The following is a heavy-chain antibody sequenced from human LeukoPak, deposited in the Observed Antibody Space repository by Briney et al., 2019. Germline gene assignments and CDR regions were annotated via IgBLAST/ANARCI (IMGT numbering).Heavy chain of an antibody. Sequence: GGSLRLSCAASGFTFSTYWMSWVRQAPGKGPEWVANIKQDGSEKYYLDSVKGRFTISRDNAKNSLYLQMNSLRAEDTAVYFCTREAAAGIDYWGQGTLVTVSS. J-gene: IGHJ4*02. D-gene: IGHD6-13*01. CDR1: GFTFSTYW. CDR3: TREAAAGIDY. CDR2: IKQDGSEK. V-gene: IGHV3-7*01.